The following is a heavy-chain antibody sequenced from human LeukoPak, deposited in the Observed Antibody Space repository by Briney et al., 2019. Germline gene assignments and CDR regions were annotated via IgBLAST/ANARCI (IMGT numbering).Heavy chain of an antibody. CDR2: IYSDDRT. Sequence: PGGSLRLSCAASGFTASSNYMSWVRQAPGKGLEWVSVIYSDDRTYYPDSVKGRFTISRHTSKKTLYLQMNSLRAEDTAVYYCAREVMAKRRAFDIWGQGTVGTVS. J-gene: IGHJ3*02. D-gene: IGHD2-8*01. V-gene: IGHV3-53*04. CDR1: GFTASSNY. CDR3: AREVMAKRRAFDI.